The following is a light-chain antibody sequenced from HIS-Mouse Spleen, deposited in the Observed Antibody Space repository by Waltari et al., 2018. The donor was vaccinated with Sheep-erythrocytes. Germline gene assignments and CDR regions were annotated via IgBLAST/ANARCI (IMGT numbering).Light chain of an antibody. V-gene: IGLV2-14*01. CDR1: SSHVGGYNY. CDR2: EVS. J-gene: IGLJ3*02. CDR3: SSYTSSNNWV. Sequence: QSALTQPASVSGSPGQSITISCTGTSSHVGGYNYVSWYQQHPGKAPKLMIYEVSNRPSGVSNRFSGSKSGNTASLTISGLQAEDEADYYCSSYTSSNNWVFGGGTKLTVL.